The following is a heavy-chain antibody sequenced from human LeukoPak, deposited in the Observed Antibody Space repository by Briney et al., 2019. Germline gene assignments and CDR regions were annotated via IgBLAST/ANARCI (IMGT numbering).Heavy chain of an antibody. V-gene: IGHV3-21*01. Sequence: GGSLRLSCAASGFTFSTMNWVRQAPGKGLEWVSSVSSSSGSIYYSDSLKVRFTFSSDNAKNSLFLQLHSLRAEDTAVYYCARDVGFCSGGNCYTYYFDYWGPGTLVTVSS. CDR3: ARDVGFCSGGNCYTYYFDY. CDR2: VSSSSGSI. D-gene: IGHD2-15*01. CDR1: GFTFST. J-gene: IGHJ4*02.